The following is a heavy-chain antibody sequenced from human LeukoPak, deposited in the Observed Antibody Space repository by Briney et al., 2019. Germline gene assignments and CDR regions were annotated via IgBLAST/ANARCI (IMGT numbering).Heavy chain of an antibody. D-gene: IGHD6-13*01. J-gene: IGHJ4*02. V-gene: IGHV3-21*04. CDR3: AKDPSSSKYFGY. Sequence: GGSLRLSCAASGFTFSSYSMNWVRQAPGKGLEWVSSISSSSSYIYYADSVKGRFTISRDNAKNSLYLQMNSLRAEDTAVYYCAKDPSSSKYFGYWGQGTLVTVSS. CDR1: GFTFSSYS. CDR2: ISSSSSYI.